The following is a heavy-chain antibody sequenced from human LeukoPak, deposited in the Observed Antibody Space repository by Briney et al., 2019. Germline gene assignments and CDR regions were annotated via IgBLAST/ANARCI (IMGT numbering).Heavy chain of an antibody. V-gene: IGHV4-34*01. CDR3: VRGACTSGVCYQY. Sequence: PSETLSLTCAVYIGSFIGGYWGWIRQPPGKGLEWIGEIDHSGIANCNPSLKSQVTTSLDTPQNQVSLKLTSVTAADTAVYYCVRGACTSGVCYQYWGQGTMVTVSS. CDR2: IDHSGIA. D-gene: IGHD2-8*01. CDR1: IGSFIGGY. J-gene: IGHJ4*02.